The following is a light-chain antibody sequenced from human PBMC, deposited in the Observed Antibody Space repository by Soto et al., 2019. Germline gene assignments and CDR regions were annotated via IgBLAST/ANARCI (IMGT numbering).Light chain of an antibody. J-gene: IGKJ2*01. Sequence: DIQMTQSTSSLSASVGDRVTIACRASRSIDNYVNWYQQKPGKAPKLLVYAASTLQSGVPSRFSGSGSGTDFTLIIGSLQPEDLGSYYCQQSYTTPYTFGQGTKVEIK. CDR1: RSIDNY. CDR2: AAS. V-gene: IGKV1-39*01. CDR3: QQSYTTPYT.